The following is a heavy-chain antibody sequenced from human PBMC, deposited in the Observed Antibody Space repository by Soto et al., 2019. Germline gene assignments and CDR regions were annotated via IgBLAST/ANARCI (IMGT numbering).Heavy chain of an antibody. CDR2: ISHDGSNE. CDR3: AKYFHAWGGVVVSASYDF. V-gene: IGHV3-30*18. J-gene: IGHJ4*02. CDR1: GFTFSNYG. D-gene: IGHD3-16*01. Sequence: GGSLRLSCAASGFTFSNYGMHWVRQAPGKGLAWVALISHDGSNEYYADSVQGRFTISRDNSKNTLYLQMNSLRADDTAVYYCAKYFHAWGGVVVSASYDFWGQGALVTVS.